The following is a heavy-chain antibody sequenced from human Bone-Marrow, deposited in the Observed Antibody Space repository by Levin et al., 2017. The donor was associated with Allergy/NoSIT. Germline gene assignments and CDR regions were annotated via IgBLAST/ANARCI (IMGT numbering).Heavy chain of an antibody. V-gene: IGHV3-23*01. CDR3: AKDRDCSGGSCYVRYFDY. J-gene: IGHJ4*02. D-gene: IGHD2-15*01. CDR1: GFTFSSYA. Sequence: GGSLRLSCAASGFTFSSYAMSWVRQAPGKGLEWVSAISGSGGSTYYADSVKGRFTISRDNSKNTLYLQMNSLRAEDTAVYYCAKDRDCSGGSCYVRYFDYWGQGTLVTVSS. CDR2: ISGSGGST.